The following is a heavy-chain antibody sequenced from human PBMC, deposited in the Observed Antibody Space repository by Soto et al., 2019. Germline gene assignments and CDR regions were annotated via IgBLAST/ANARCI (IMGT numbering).Heavy chain of an antibody. Sequence: AASVKVSCKASGYTFTSYYMHWVRQAPGQGLEWMGWISGYNGNTKYAEKFQGRVTMTTDTSTSTAHMELRSLRSDDTAVYYCAREGQAPYYYYGMDVWGQGTAVTVSS. J-gene: IGHJ6*02. CDR2: ISGYNGNT. V-gene: IGHV1-18*04. CDR3: AREGQAPYYYYGMDV. CDR1: GYTFTSYY.